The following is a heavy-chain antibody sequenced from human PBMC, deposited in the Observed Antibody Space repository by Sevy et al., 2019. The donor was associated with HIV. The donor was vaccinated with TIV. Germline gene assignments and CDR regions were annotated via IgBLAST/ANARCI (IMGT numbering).Heavy chain of an antibody. CDR3: ARDRGGSYYDSSGYVVDY. J-gene: IGHJ4*02. V-gene: IGHV3-21*01. D-gene: IGHD3-22*01. CDR1: GFTFSSYS. Sequence: GGSLRLSCAASGFTFSSYSMKWVRQAPGKGLEWVSSISSSSSYIYYADSVKGRFTISRDNAKNSLYLQMNSLRAEDTAVYYCARDRGGSYYDSSGYVVDYWGQGTLVTVSS. CDR2: ISSSSSYI.